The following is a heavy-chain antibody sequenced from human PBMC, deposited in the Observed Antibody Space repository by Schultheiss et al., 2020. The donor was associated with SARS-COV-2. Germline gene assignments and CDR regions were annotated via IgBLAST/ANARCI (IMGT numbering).Heavy chain of an antibody. CDR2: ISYDGSNK. CDR1: GFTFSSYG. Sequence: GGSLRLSCAASGFTFSSYGMHWVRQAPGKGLEWVAVISYDGSNKYYADSVKGRFTISRDNSKNTLYLQMNSLRAEDTAVYYCAKDRFAQFDDDAFDIWGQGTMDTVSS. J-gene: IGHJ3*02. CDR3: AKDRFAQFDDDAFDI. V-gene: IGHV3-30*18. D-gene: IGHD1-1*01.